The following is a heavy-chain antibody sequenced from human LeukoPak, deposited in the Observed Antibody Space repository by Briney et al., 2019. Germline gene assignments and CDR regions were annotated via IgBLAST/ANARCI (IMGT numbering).Heavy chain of an antibody. J-gene: IGHJ4*02. CDR3: ATLGYCSGGSCPSDY. V-gene: IGHV4-34*01. CDR1: GGSFSGYY. Sequence: SETLSLTCAVYGGSFSGYYWSWIRQPPGKGLEWIGEINHSGSTNYNPSLKSRVTISVDTSKNQFSLKLSSVTAADTAVYYCATLGYCSGGSCPSDYWGQGTLVTVSS. D-gene: IGHD2-15*01. CDR2: INHSGST.